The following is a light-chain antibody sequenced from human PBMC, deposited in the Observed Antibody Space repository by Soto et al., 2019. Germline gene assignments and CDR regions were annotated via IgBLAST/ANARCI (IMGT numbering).Light chain of an antibody. V-gene: IGLV2-18*02. J-gene: IGLJ2*01. CDR2: EVT. Sequence: QSVLTQPPSVSGSPGQSVAISCTGTSSDVGAYNRVSWYQQPPGTAPKVLIYEVTNRPSGVPDRFSGSKSGNTASLTISGLQAEDEADYYCSSYTSSTTLVFGGGTKVTVL. CDR3: SSYTSSTTLV. CDR1: SSDVGAYNR.